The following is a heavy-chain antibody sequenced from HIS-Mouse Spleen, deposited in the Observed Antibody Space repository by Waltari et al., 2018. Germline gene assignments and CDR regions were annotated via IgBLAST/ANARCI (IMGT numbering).Heavy chain of an antibody. CDR3: ASDRAVAGYNWFDP. D-gene: IGHD6-19*01. J-gene: IGHJ5*02. V-gene: IGHV4-34*01. CDR1: GGSFSGYY. CDR2: INHSGST. Sequence: QVQLQQWGAGLLKPSETLSLTCAVYGGSFSGYYWRWIRQPPGKGLEWIGEINHSGSTNYNPSLKSRVTISVDTSKNQFSLKLSSVTAADTAVYYCASDRAVAGYNWFDPWGQGTLVTVSS.